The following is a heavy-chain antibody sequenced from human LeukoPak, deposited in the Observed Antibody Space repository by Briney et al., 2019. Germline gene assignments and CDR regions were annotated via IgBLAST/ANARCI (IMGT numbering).Heavy chain of an antibody. V-gene: IGHV4-59*01. J-gene: IGHJ6*02. CDR1: GGSFSAYY. CDR3: ARVPGYSYGSYYYYYGMDV. Sequence: SETLSLTCAVSGGSFSAYYWSWIRQPPGKGLEWIGYIYYSGSTNYNPSLKSRVTISVDTSKNQFSLKLSSVTAADTAVYYCARVPGYSYGSYYYYYGMDVWGQGTTVTVSS. D-gene: IGHD5-18*01. CDR2: IYYSGST.